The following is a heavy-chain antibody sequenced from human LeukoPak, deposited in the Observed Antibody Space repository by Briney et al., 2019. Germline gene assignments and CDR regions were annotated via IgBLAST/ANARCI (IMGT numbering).Heavy chain of an antibody. Sequence: PSETLSLTCTVSGGSISSYYWSWIRQPPGKGLEWIGYIYHSGTTKYNPSPKSRVTISVDMSKNQFSLKLSSVTAADTALYYCARYCSGGSCYSGAFDIWGQGTMVTVSS. CDR2: IYHSGTT. J-gene: IGHJ3*02. V-gene: IGHV4-59*08. D-gene: IGHD2-15*01. CDR1: GGSISSYY. CDR3: ARYCSGGSCYSGAFDI.